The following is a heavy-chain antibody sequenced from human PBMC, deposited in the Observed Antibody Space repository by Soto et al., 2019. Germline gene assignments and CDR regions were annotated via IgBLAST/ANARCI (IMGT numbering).Heavy chain of an antibody. J-gene: IGHJ5*02. V-gene: IGHV4-59*01. Sequence: SETLSLTCTVSGGSINNYYWSWIRQPPGKGLEWIGYISYSGSTYYNPSLKSRVTISIDTSKNQFSLKLSSVTAADTAVYYCARGVSGITIFGVVIISRWFDPWGQGTLVTVSS. CDR1: GGSINNYY. CDR3: ARGVSGITIFGVVIISRWFDP. CDR2: ISYSGST. D-gene: IGHD3-3*01.